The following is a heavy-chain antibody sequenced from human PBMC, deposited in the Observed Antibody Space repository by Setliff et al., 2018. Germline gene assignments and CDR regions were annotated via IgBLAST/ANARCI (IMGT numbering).Heavy chain of an antibody. CDR1: GGSISSPSYF. CDR2: IYYSGSS. Sequence: SETLSLTCTVSGGSISSPSYFWGWVRQPPGKEMEWIATIYYSGSSYYNPSLKSRLTISVDTSKNLFSLKLSSVTTADTAVYYCATSGQHLVPIDYWGQGTLVTVSS. V-gene: IGHV4-39*01. CDR3: ATSGQHLVPIDY. J-gene: IGHJ4*02. D-gene: IGHD6-13*01.